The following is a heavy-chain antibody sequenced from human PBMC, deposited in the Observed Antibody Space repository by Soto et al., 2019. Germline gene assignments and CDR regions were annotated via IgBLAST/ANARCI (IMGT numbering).Heavy chain of an antibody. CDR3: AKDLFGRTEGYYFDY. J-gene: IGHJ4*02. CDR2: RAYDGSNK. Sequence: GGSLRRSGAASGSAFSSQAMHCVRLAPGKGLEWVAVRAYDGSNKNYAGSGKCRFTISRDPSKNTLYLQMHSLRAEDPAVYYCAKDLFGRTEGYYFDYWGQGTLVTVSS. D-gene: IGHD3-10*02. CDR1: GSAFSSQA. V-gene: IGHV3-30*18.